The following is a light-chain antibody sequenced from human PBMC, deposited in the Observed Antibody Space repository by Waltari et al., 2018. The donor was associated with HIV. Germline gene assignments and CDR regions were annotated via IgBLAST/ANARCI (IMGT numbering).Light chain of an antibody. V-gene: IGLV10-54*01. J-gene: IGLJ3*02. CDR3: AAWDSSLSAWV. CDR2: RNN. CDR1: SNNVGNQG. Sequence: QAGLTQPPSVSQGLRQPSPLPCTGHSNNVGNQGAAHLQPHQGHPPKLLSYRNNNRPSGISERLSASRSGNTASLTITGLQPEDEADYYCAAWDSSLSAWVFGGGTKLTVL.